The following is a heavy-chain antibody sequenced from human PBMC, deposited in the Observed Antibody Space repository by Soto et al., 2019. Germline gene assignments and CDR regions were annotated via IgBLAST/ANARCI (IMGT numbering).Heavy chain of an antibody. CDR1: GFSLSTSGVG. Sequence: SGPTLVNPTQTLTLTCTFSGFSLSTSGVGVGWIRQPPGKALEWLALIYWDDDKRYSPSLKSRLTITKDTSKNQVVLTMTNMDPVDTAKYYCANRPVAVAGPTGGFDPWGQGTLVTVSS. D-gene: IGHD6-19*01. CDR2: IYWDDDK. J-gene: IGHJ5*02. V-gene: IGHV2-5*02. CDR3: ANRPVAVAGPTGGFDP.